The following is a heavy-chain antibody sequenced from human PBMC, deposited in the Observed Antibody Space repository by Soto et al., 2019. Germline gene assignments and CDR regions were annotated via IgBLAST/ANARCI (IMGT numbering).Heavy chain of an antibody. V-gene: IGHV4-59*01. CDR2: IYYSGST. D-gene: IGHD3-3*01. J-gene: IGHJ6*02. CDR1: GGSISSYY. CDR3: ARDQVPMRTIFGVAPRGGMDG. Sequence: SATLSLTCTVSGGSISSYYWSWILQPPWKGLEWIGYIYYSGSTNYNPSLKSRVTISVDTSKNQFSLKLSSVTAADTAVYYCARDQVPMRTIFGVAPRGGMDGWGQGTTVTVAS.